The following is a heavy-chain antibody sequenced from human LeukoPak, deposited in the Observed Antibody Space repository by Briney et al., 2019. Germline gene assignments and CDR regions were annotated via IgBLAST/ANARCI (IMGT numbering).Heavy chain of an antibody. CDR2: IHNSGRT. CDR3: AREGSGSYYNWFDP. D-gene: IGHD3-10*01. V-gene: IGHV4-59*02. Sequence: SETLSLTCTVSGDSVIYSYWNWLRQPPGKGLEWIGHIHNSGRTNYNPSLKSRVTISVDTSRNQFSLKLSSVTAADTAVYYCAREGSGSYYNWFDPWGQGTLVTVSS. CDR1: GDSVIYSY. J-gene: IGHJ5*02.